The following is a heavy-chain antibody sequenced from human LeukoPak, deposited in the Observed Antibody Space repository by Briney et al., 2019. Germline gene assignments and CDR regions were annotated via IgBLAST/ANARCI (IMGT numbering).Heavy chain of an antibody. CDR3: ARGVGATHFDY. J-gene: IGHJ4*01. Sequence: SETLSLTCSVSGGSITTYYWTWIRQPPGKGLEWIGYVHYGGSTNYNPSLKSRVTVSEDTSTNQFSLKLSSVTAADTAVYYCARGVGATHFDYWGHGTLVTVSS. V-gene: IGHV4-59*01. CDR2: VHYGGST. D-gene: IGHD1-26*01. CDR1: GGSITTYY.